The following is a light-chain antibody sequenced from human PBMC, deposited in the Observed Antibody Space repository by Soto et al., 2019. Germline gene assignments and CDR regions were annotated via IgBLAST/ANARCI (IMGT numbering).Light chain of an antibody. V-gene: IGKV1-33*01. Sequence: DIQLTQSPPSLSASVGDAVTITCQASQDITNYLNWYQQRSGKSPKLLIFDAANLERGVPSRFSGSGSGTHFIFTISSLQPEDVATYYCQQYENRPFTFGGGTKVE. J-gene: IGKJ4*01. CDR1: QDITNY. CDR3: QQYENRPFT. CDR2: DAA.